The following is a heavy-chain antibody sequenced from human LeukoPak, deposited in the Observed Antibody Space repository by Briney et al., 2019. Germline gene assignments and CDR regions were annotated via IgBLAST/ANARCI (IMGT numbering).Heavy chain of an antibody. V-gene: IGHV3-48*02. CDR2: ITADSGTT. CDR3: ASRDYFDY. CDR1: GFTFSTKS. Sequence: GGSLRLSCAVSGFTFSTKSMNWVRQAPGKGLEWVSYITADSGTTYYADSVKGRFTISRDNVKNSLYLQMNSLRDEDTAVYYCASRDYFDYWGQGTLVTVSS. J-gene: IGHJ4*02.